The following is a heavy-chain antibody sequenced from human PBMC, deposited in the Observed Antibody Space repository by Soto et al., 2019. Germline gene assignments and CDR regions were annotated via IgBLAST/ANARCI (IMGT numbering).Heavy chain of an antibody. CDR1: GYTFTRNG. D-gene: IGHD6-19*01. CDR3: ARDGIAVADDIYYGLDV. Sequence: QVQLAQSGVEVKKPGASVKVSCKAFGYTFTRNGISWVRQAPGQGLEWMGWISVYNGNTNYAQKFQGRVTMTTDTSTSTAYMELGSLRSDDTAVYYCARDGIAVADDIYYGLDVWGQGTTVTVSS. CDR2: ISVYNGNT. V-gene: IGHV1-18*01. J-gene: IGHJ6*02.